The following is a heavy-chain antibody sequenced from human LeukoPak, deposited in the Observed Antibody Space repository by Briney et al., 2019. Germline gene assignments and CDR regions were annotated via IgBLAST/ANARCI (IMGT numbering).Heavy chain of an antibody. CDR2: IYYSGST. J-gene: IGHJ4*02. V-gene: IGHV4-59*01. CDR1: GGSISSYH. D-gene: IGHD5-24*01. CDR3: ARSRDGYNKGFDY. Sequence: PSETLSLTCTVSGGSISSYHWSWIRQPPGKGLEWIGYIYYSGSTNYNPSLKSRVTISVDTSKNQFSLKLSSVTAADTAVYYCARSRDGYNKGFDYWGQGTLVTVSS.